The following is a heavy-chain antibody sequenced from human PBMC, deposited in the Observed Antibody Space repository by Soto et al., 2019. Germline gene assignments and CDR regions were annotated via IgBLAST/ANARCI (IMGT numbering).Heavy chain of an antibody. J-gene: IGHJ6*02. V-gene: IGHV3-13*01. CDR3: ARARYLLYYGMDV. CDR2: IGTAGDT. Sequence: EVQLVESGGGLVQPGGSLRLSCAASGFTFSNYDMHWVRQATGKGLEWVSVIGTAGDTYYPGSVKGRFTISRENDKNSLYLQMNSLRAGDTAVYYCARARYLLYYGMDVWGQGTTVTVSS. CDR1: GFTFSNYD. D-gene: IGHD3-9*01.